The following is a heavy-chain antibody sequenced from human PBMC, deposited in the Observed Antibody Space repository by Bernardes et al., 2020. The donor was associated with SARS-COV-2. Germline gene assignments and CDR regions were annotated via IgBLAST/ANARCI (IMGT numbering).Heavy chain of an antibody. D-gene: IGHD3-16*01. Sequence: SETLSLTCTVSGCSISSSSYYWGWIRQPPGKGLEWIGSIYYSGSTYYNPSLKSRVTISVDTSKNQFSLKLSSVTAADTAVYYCARPYYDYVWGSPRGSWFDPWGQGTLVTVSS. CDR3: ARPYYDYVWGSPRGSWFDP. CDR1: GCSISSSSYY. V-gene: IGHV4-39*01. CDR2: IYYSGST. J-gene: IGHJ5*02.